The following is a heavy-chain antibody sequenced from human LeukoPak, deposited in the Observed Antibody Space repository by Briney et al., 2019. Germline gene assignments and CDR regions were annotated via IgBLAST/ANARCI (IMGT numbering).Heavy chain of an antibody. CDR3: ARASPVYGDFDY. D-gene: IGHD4-17*01. Sequence: GGSLRLSCALSGLTVNDNYMSWVRQAPGKGLEWVSLIFPDGQTYYADFVQGRFSISRDMSRNILFLDMSSLRAEDTAVFFCARASPVYGDFDYWGQGTLVTVSS. CDR2: IFPDGQT. CDR1: GLTVNDNY. V-gene: IGHV3-53*01. J-gene: IGHJ4*02.